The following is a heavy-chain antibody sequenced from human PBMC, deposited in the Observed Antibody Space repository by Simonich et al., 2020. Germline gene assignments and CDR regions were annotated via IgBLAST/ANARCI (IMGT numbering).Heavy chain of an antibody. CDR1: GFTFSSSS. CDR3: ARDVDTAMVFDY. J-gene: IGHJ4*02. V-gene: IGHV3-21*01. Sequence: EVQLVESGGGLVKPGGSLRLSCAASGFTFSSSSMNWVRQAPGKRREWVSSISSSSSYIYYADSVKGRFTISRDNAKNSLYLQMNSLRAEDTAVYYCARDVDTAMVFDYWGQGTLVTVSS. CDR2: ISSSSSYI. D-gene: IGHD5-18*01.